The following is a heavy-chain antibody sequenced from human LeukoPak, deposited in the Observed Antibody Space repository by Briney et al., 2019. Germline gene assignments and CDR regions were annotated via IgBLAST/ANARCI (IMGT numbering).Heavy chain of an antibody. Sequence: SETLSHTCTVSGGSISSSYYYWGWIRQPPGKGLEWIGSIYYSGSTYYNPSLKSRVTISVDTSKNQFSLKLSSVTAADTAVYYCARSNCGGDCPDNWFDPWGQGTLVTVSS. D-gene: IGHD2-21*02. CDR3: ARSNCGGDCPDNWFDP. CDR2: IYYSGST. CDR1: GGSISSSYYY. J-gene: IGHJ5*02. V-gene: IGHV4-39*01.